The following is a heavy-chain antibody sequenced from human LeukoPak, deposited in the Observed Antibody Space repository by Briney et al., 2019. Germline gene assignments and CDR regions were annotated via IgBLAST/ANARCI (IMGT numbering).Heavy chain of an antibody. CDR2: ISSSSSTI. V-gene: IGHV3-48*01. D-gene: IGHD2-15*01. CDR1: GFTFSSYG. J-gene: IGHJ3*02. Sequence: QAGGSLRLSCAASGFTFSSYGMNWVRQAPGKGLEWVSYISSSSSTIYYADSVKGRFTISRDNAKNSLYLQMNSLRAEDTAVYYCARARQSPLDLGYCSGGSCYRGAFDIWGQGTMVTVSS. CDR3: ARARQSPLDLGYCSGGSCYRGAFDI.